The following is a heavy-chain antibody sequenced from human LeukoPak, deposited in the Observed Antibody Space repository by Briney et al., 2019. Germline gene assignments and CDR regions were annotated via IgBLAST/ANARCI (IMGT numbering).Heavy chain of an antibody. D-gene: IGHD3-10*01. V-gene: IGHV4-39*07. CDR3: ARAEGFGELYRFDP. CDR2: IYYSGST. Sequence: TSETLSLTCTVSGGSISSSSYYWGWIRQPPGKGLEWIGSIYYSGSTYYNPSLKSRVTISPDTSKNQFSLKLSSVTAADTAVYYCARAEGFGELYRFDPWGQGTLVTVSS. CDR1: GGSISSSSYY. J-gene: IGHJ5*02.